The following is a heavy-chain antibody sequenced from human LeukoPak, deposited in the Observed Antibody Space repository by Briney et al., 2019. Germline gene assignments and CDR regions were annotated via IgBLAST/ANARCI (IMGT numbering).Heavy chain of an antibody. CDR3: ARLIKYSNYYFDH. Sequence: SETLSLTCGVSGGSVSSTNWWTWIRQPPGKGLEWIGYIYYSGSTNYNPSLKSRITISVDTSKNQLTLKLSSVTAADTAVYYCARLIKYSNYYFDHWGQGTLVTVSS. J-gene: IGHJ4*02. CDR1: GGSVSSTNW. D-gene: IGHD4-11*01. V-gene: IGHV4-59*08. CDR2: IYYSGST.